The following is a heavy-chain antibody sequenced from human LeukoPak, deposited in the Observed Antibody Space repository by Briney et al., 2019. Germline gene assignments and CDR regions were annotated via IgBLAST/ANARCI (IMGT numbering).Heavy chain of an antibody. D-gene: IGHD3-22*01. CDR3: AKDMHYDSSGYYHTTFDY. J-gene: IGHJ4*02. CDR2: ISWNSGSI. V-gene: IGHV3-9*01. CDR1: GFTFDDYA. Sequence: GRSLRLSCAASGFTFDDYAMHWVRQAPGKGLEWVSGISWNSGSIGYADSVKGRFTISRDNAKNSLCLQMNSLRAEDTALYYCAKDMHYDSSGYYHTTFDYWGQGTLVTVSS.